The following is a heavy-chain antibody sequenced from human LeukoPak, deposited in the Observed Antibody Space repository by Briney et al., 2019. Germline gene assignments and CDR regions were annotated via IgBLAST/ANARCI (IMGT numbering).Heavy chain of an antibody. V-gene: IGHV4-39*07. CDR2: IYYSVSI. D-gene: IGHD4-11*01. CDR3: ARADYNSPFDY. J-gene: IGHJ4*02. CDR1: GASISSTNNF. Sequence: SETLSLTCTVSGASISSTNNFWGWIRQTPGKGLEWIATIYYSVSIYYNPSLKSRLSISVDTSKNQFSLKLSSVTAADTAVYYCARADYNSPFDYWGQGTLVTVSS.